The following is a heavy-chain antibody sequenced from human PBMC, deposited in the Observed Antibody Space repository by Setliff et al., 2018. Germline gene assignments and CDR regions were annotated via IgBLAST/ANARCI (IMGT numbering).Heavy chain of an antibody. CDR1: GDSIDSAF. D-gene: IGHD3-10*01. V-gene: IGHV4-4*08. Sequence: PSETLSLTCTVSGDSIDSAFWNWIRQSPEKGLEWIGYRSTRGDTNSNPSLKSRVTISVDTSKNQFSLKLNSVTAADTAVYYCARRWNFGPYGSGIHDAFDMWGQGTMVTV. CDR2: RSTRGDT. CDR3: ARRWNFGPYGSGIHDAFDM. J-gene: IGHJ3*02.